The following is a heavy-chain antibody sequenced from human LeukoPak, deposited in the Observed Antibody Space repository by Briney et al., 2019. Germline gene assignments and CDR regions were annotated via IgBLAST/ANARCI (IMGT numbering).Heavy chain of an antibody. V-gene: IGHV3-30*18. Sequence: PGGSLRLSCAASGFTFSSYGMHWVRQAPGKGLEWVAVISYDGSNKYYADSVKGRFTISRDNSKNTLYLQMNSLRAEDTAVYYCAKDRSSRIVVVTASPLGMDVWGQGTTVTVSS. CDR2: ISYDGSNK. CDR3: AKDRSSRIVVVTASPLGMDV. J-gene: IGHJ6*02. D-gene: IGHD2-21*02. CDR1: GFTFSSYG.